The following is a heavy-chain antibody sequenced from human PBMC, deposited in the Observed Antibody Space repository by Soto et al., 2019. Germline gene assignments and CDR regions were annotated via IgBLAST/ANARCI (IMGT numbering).Heavy chain of an antibody. CDR3: ARVNWNSTGGAFDI. V-gene: IGHV3-30-3*01. CDR1: GFTFSSYA. D-gene: IGHD1-7*01. J-gene: IGHJ3*02. CDR2: ISYDGSNK. Sequence: GGSLRLSCAASGFTFSSYAMHWVRQAPGKGLEWVAVISYDGSNKYYADSVKDRFTISRDNSKNTLYLQMNSLRAEDTAVYYCARVNWNSTGGAFDIWGQGTMVTVSS.